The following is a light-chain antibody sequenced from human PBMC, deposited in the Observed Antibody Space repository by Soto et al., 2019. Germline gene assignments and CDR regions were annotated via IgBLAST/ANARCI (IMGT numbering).Light chain of an antibody. V-gene: IGLV2-14*01. CDR1: SSDVGGYNY. J-gene: IGLJ1*01. CDR2: DVS. CDR3: SSYTISSTYV. Sequence: QSVLTQPASVSGSPGQSITISCTGTSSDVGGYNYVSWYQQHPGKAPTLMIYDVSNRPSGVSNRFSGSKSGNTASLTISGLQAEGEADYYCSSYTISSTYVFGTGTKLTVL.